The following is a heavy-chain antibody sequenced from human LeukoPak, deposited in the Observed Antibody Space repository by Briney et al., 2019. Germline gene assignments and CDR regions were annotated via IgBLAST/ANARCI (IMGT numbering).Heavy chain of an antibody. CDR3: ARGYCSGGSCYWSY. Sequence: GGSLRLSCAASGFTFSDFYMSWIRQAPGKGLELVSYISHTGGSIYYADSVKSRFTISRDNAKNSLYLQMNSLRAEDMAMYYCARGYCSGGSCYWSYWGQGTLVIVSS. CDR1: GFTFSDFY. D-gene: IGHD2-15*01. J-gene: IGHJ4*02. CDR2: ISHTGGSI. V-gene: IGHV3-11*01.